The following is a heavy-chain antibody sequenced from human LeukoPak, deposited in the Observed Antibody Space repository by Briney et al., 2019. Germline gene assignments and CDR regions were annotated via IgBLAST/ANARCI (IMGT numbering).Heavy chain of an antibody. CDR1: GGSISSCGYY. V-gene: IGHV4-31*03. J-gene: IGHJ5*02. Sequence: SQTLSLTCTVSGGSISSCGYYWICIPQHPGKGLEWIVYIYYSRNTYYNPSLKSRVTITVDTSKNQFSLKLSSVTAADTAVYYCARGVGFFTMVRGVIMSDNWFDPWGQGTLVTVSS. D-gene: IGHD3-10*01. CDR2: IYYSRNT. CDR3: ARGVGFFTMVRGVIMSDNWFDP.